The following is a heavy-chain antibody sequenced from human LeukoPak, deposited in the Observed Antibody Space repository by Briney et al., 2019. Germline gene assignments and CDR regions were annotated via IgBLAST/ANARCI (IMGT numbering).Heavy chain of an antibody. CDR1: GYTFTSYG. J-gene: IGHJ6*04. D-gene: IGHD1-26*01. CDR2: IIPIFGTA. Sequence: SVKVSCKASGYTFTSYGISWMRQAPGQGLEWMGGIIPIFGTANNAQQFHGRITITADTSTSTAYMELSSLRSEDTAVYYCARGGDSGSSDRPVYYCSMDVWGTGTTVTVSS. CDR3: ARGGDSGSSDRPVYYCSMDV. V-gene: IGHV1-69*06.